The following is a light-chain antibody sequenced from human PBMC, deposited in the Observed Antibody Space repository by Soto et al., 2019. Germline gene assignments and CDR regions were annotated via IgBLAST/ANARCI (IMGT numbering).Light chain of an antibody. Sequence: QSVLTQPASVSGSPGQSITISCTGTGSDVGGYNYVSWYQQHPGKAPKVMIYDVSNRPSGGSNRFSGSKSGNTASLTISGLQAEDEADYYCSSYTSASTPLVFGGGTKLTVL. CDR3: SSYTSASTPLV. CDR1: GSDVGGYNY. J-gene: IGLJ2*01. V-gene: IGLV2-14*01. CDR2: DVS.